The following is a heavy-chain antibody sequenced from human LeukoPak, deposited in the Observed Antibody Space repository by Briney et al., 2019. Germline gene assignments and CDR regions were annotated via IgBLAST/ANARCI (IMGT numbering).Heavy chain of an antibody. CDR3: ARGPEWYSSGWYAGDVDY. J-gene: IGHJ4*02. V-gene: IGHV1-2*02. Sequence: ASVKVSCKASGYTFTGYYMHWVRQAPGQGLEWMGWINPNSGGTNYAQKFQGRVTMTRDTSNSTAYMELSRLRSDDTAVYYCARGPEWYSSGWYAGDVDYWGQGTLVTVSS. D-gene: IGHD6-19*01. CDR2: INPNSGGT. CDR1: GYTFTGYY.